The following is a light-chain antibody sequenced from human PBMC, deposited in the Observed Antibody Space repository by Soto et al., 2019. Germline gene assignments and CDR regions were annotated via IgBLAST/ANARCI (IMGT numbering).Light chain of an antibody. CDR3: QHYTNWPLT. V-gene: IGKV3-15*01. J-gene: IGKJ4*01. CDR1: YDLSSR. Sequence: EIVMIQSPATLSLATGEKGTRCCRTSYDLSSRLAWYQQKPGQAPRLLIYDASTRATDVPARFSGSGSGTEFTLTISGLQSEDFAVYFCQHYTNWPLTFGGGTKV. CDR2: DAS.